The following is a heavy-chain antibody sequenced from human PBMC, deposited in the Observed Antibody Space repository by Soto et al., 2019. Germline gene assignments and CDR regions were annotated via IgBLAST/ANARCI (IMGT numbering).Heavy chain of an antibody. CDR1: GFTFSNYW. CDR3: ARELFAY. Sequence: EVQLVESGGGLVQPGGSLRLSCAASGFTFSNYWMNWVRQAPGKGLEWVANINEDGSENYFVDSAKGRFTISRDNAKNSLYLQMSSPRAEDTAVYYCARELFAYGGQGTLVIVSS. CDR2: INEDGSEN. J-gene: IGHJ4*02. V-gene: IGHV3-7*01.